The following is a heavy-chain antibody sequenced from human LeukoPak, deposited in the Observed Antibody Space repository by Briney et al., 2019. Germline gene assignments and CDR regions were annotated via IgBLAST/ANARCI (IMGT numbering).Heavy chain of an antibody. CDR3: ARDPYGDYLPDY. CDR1: GFTFSSYG. Sequence: GGSLRLSCAASGFTFSSYGMPWFRQAPGKGLDGVAVIWYDGSTKYYADSVKGRFTISRDNSKNTLYLQMNSLRAEDTAVYYCARDPYGDYLPDYWGQGTLVTVSS. D-gene: IGHD4-17*01. V-gene: IGHV3-33*01. J-gene: IGHJ4*02. CDR2: IWYDGSTK.